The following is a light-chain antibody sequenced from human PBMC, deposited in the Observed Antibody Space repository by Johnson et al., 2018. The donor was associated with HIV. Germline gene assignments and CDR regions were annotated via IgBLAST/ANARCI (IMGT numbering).Light chain of an antibody. V-gene: IGLV1-51*01. CDR2: DND. CDR1: SSTIGNNY. Sequence: QLVLTQPPSVSAAPGQRVTISCSGSSSTIGNNYVSWYQHLPGTAPKLLIYDNDKRPSGIPDRFSGSKSGTSATLGITGLQTGDEADYYCGTWDSSLSADSCVFGSATKATVL. J-gene: IGLJ1*01. CDR3: GTWDSSLSADSCV.